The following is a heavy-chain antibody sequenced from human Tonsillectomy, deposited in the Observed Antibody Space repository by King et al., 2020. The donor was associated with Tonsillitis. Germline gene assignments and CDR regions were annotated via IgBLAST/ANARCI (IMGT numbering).Heavy chain of an antibody. CDR3: VREFRASVFYI. D-gene: IGHD1-26*01. CDR2: SRNKGNSYTT. V-gene: IGHV3-72*01. Sequence: VQLVESGGGLVQTGGSLRLSCAASGFTFSDHYMDWVRQAPGKGLEWVGRSRNKGNSYTTEYAASVKGRFTISRGDSKNSVYLQMNSLKAEDTAVYYCVREFRASVFYICGQGTLVTASS. J-gene: IGHJ3*02. CDR1: GFTFSDHY.